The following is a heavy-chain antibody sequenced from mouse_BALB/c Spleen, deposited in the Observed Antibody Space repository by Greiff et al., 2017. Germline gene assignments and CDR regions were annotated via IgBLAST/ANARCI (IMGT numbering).Heavy chain of an antibody. CDR3: ARDYGNYGYYAMDY. CDR2: ISSGGST. V-gene: IGHV5-6-5*01. Sequence: EVKLVESGGGLVKPGGSLKLSCAASGFTFSSYAMSWVRQTPEKRLEWVASISSGGSTYYPDSVKGRFTISRDNARNILYLQMSSLRSEDTAMYYCARDYGNYGYYAMDYWGQGTSVTVSS. CDR1: GFTFSSYA. D-gene: IGHD2-1*01. J-gene: IGHJ4*01.